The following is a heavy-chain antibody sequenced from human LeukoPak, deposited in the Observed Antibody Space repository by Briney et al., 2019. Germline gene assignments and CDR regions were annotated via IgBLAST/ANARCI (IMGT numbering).Heavy chain of an antibody. V-gene: IGHV3-23*01. Sequence: GGSLRLSCAASGFTFTSFAMSWVRQAPGKGLEWVSAISGRGGTTDYADSVKGRFTISRDNSKNTLYLQMNSLRAEDTAVYYCVAPLFDWDYFDYWGQGTLVTVSS. CDR3: VAPLFDWDYFDY. J-gene: IGHJ4*02. CDR2: ISGRGGTT. CDR1: GFTFTSFA. D-gene: IGHD3-9*01.